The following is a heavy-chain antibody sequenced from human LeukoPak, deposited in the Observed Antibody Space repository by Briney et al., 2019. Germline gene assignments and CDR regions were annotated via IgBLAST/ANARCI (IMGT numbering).Heavy chain of an antibody. CDR3: ARIIVGATIRWFDP. CDR1: GGSFSGYY. J-gene: IGHJ5*02. D-gene: IGHD1-26*01. Sequence: SETLSLTCAVYGGSFSGYYWSWIRQPPGKGLEWIGEINHSGSTNYNPSLKSRVTISVDTSKNQFSLKLSSVTAADTAVYYCARIIVGATIRWFDPWGQGTLVTVSS. V-gene: IGHV4-34*01. CDR2: INHSGST.